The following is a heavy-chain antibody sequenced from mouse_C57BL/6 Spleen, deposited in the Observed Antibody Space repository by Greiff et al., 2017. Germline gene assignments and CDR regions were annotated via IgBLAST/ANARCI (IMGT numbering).Heavy chain of an antibody. Sequence: VKLMESGPGLVAPSQSLTITCTASGFSLTSYAISWVRQPPGKGLEWLGVIWTGGGTNSNSDLKSRLSISKDNSKSQVFLKMTSLQTDDSARYYCAREDYGNSPFAYWGQGTLVTVSA. D-gene: IGHD1-1*01. J-gene: IGHJ3*01. CDR1: GFSLTSYA. CDR2: IWTGGGT. CDR3: AREDYGNSPFAY. V-gene: IGHV2-9-1*01.